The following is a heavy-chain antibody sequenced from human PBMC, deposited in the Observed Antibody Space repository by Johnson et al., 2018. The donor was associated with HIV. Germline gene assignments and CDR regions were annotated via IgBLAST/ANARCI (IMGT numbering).Heavy chain of an antibody. CDR2: ISYDGSNK. J-gene: IGHJ3*02. CDR3: ATEAGIELWLIDAFDI. Sequence: QVQLVESGGGVVQPGRSLRLSCAASGFTFDDYGMSWVRQAPGKGLEWVAVISYDGSNKYYADSVKGRFTISRDNSKNTLYLQMNSLKTEDTAVYYCATEAGIELWLIDAFDIWGQGTMVTVSS. D-gene: IGHD5-18*01. V-gene: IGHV3-30*03. CDR1: GFTFDDYG.